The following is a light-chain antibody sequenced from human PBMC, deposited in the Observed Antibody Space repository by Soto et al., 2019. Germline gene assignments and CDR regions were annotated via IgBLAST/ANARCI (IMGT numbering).Light chain of an antibody. CDR2: GAS. Sequence: EIVLTQSPGTLSLSPGERATLSCRASQSVSNNYLAWYQQKPGQAPRLLIYGASNRATGIPDRFSGSGSGTDFTLTISRLEPEDFATYYCQQTYSNSVTFGQGTKVEIK. CDR1: QSVSNNY. CDR3: QQTYSNSVT. V-gene: IGKV3-20*01. J-gene: IGKJ1*01.